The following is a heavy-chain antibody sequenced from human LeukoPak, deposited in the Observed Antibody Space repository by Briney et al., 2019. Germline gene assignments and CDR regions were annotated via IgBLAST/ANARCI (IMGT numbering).Heavy chain of an antibody. V-gene: IGHV3-21*01. Sequence: PGGSLRLSCAASGFTFSSYSMNWVRQARGKGLEWVSSISSSSSYIYYADSVKGRFTISRDNAKNSLYLQMNSLRAEDTAVYYCARDWQVAATLEYFQHWGQGTLVTVSS. CDR3: ARDWQVAATLEYFQH. D-gene: IGHD6-19*01. CDR1: GFTFSSYS. J-gene: IGHJ1*01. CDR2: ISSSSSYI.